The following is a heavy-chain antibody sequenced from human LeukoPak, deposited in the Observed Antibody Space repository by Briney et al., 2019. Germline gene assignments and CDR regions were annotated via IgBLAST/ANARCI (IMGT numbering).Heavy chain of an antibody. D-gene: IGHD3-10*01. CDR1: GFTFSSFA. CDR3: AKYLGSGTSFDD. Sequence: GGSLRLSCAASGFTFSSFAMTWVRQAPGKGLEWVSSISGSGGSTYYTDSVQGRFTISRDNSKNTLYLQMNSLRAEDTAVYYCAKYLGSGTSFDDWGQGTLVTVSS. V-gene: IGHV3-23*01. CDR2: ISGSGGST. J-gene: IGHJ4*02.